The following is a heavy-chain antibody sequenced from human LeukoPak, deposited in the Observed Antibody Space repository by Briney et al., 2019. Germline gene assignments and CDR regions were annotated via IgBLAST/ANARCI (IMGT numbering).Heavy chain of an antibody. CDR1: GGSFSNYG. Sequence: ASVKVSCKASGGSFSNYGVSWVRQAPGQGLEWMGWISAYNGNTNYAQKLQGRVTMTTDTSTSTAYMELRSLRSDDTAVYYCARLVLQVTSMDVWGKGTTVTVSS. CDR3: ARLVLQVTSMDV. V-gene: IGHV1-18*01. J-gene: IGHJ6*03. CDR2: ISAYNGNT. D-gene: IGHD3-10*01.